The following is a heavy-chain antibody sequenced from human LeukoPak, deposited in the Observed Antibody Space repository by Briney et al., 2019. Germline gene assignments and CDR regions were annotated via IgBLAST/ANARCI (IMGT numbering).Heavy chain of an antibody. Sequence: GGSLRLSCAASGFTFSDEGMHWVRQAPGKGLEWVAVISYDGSNKYYADSVKGRFTISRDNSKNTLYLQMNSLRAEDTAVYYCARESALYGDYGWFDPWGQGTLVTVSS. J-gene: IGHJ5*02. CDR3: ARESALYGDYGWFDP. CDR2: ISYDGSNK. D-gene: IGHD4-17*01. CDR1: GFTFSDEG. V-gene: IGHV3-30*19.